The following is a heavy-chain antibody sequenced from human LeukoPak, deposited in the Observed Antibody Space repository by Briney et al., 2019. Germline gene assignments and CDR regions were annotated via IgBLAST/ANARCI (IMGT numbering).Heavy chain of an antibody. Sequence: SETLSLTCAVSGGYVNRGTFFWTWIRKPPGKGLEWIGYISNSGSTNYHPSLKSRVTISSDTSKTQFTLKLTSVAAADTAVYYCARSPSGYRFDSWGQGTLVTVSS. V-gene: IGHV4-61*01. J-gene: IGHJ4*02. CDR2: ISNSGST. CDR1: GGYVNRGTFF. CDR3: ARSPSGYRFDS. D-gene: IGHD3-22*01.